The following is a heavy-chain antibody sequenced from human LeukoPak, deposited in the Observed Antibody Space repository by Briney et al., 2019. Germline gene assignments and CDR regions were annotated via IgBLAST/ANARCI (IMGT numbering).Heavy chain of an antibody. CDR1: GYTFTGYQ. Sequence: ASVKVSCKTSGYTFTGYQIHWVRQAPGQGLEWMGWVNPNNGATNYAQKFQGRVTMTRDTSTSTVYMELSSLRSEDTAVYYCARDHSLTPIFGVVIKRYYFDYWGQGTLVTVSS. CDR3: ARDHSLTPIFGVVIKRYYFDY. J-gene: IGHJ4*02. D-gene: IGHD3-3*01. V-gene: IGHV1-2*02. CDR2: VNPNNGAT.